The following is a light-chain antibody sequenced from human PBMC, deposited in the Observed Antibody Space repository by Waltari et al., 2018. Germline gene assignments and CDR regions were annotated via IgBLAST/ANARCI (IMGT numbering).Light chain of an antibody. Sequence: QSVLTQPPSVSGAPGQRVTISCTGSGSNIGAGYDVHWYQQLPRAAPKLLIYGSTSRPLWVPARFFGCTSGTSASLAITGLQAEDEADYYCQSYDTSLSVVFGGGTKLTVL. CDR3: QSYDTSLSVV. CDR2: GST. V-gene: IGLV1-40*01. J-gene: IGLJ3*02. CDR1: GSNIGAGYD.